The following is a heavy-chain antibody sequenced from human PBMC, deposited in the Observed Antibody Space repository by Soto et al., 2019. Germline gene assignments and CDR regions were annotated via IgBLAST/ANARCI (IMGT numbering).Heavy chain of an antibody. D-gene: IGHD3-3*01. J-gene: IGHJ4*02. Sequence: GGSLRLSCGASGFTFSNYAMSWVRQAPGKGLEWVSGISGSGGNTFYADSVRGWFTISRDNSQNTLYLEMNSLRAEDTAVYYCAKSKTDNFWSGYYPEWGQGTLVTVSS. CDR3: AKSKTDNFWSGYYPE. CDR2: ISGSGGNT. CDR1: GFTFSNYA. V-gene: IGHV3-23*01.